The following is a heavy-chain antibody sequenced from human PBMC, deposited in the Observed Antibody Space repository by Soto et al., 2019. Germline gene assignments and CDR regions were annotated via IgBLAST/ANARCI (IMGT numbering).Heavy chain of an antibody. Sequence: SETLSLTCTVSGGSISSYYWSWIRQPPGKGLEWIGYIYYSGSTNYNPSLKSRVTISVDTSKNQFSLKLSSVTAADTAVYYCAREVTPCGEKRCGAAPALGNWFDPWGQGTLVTVSS. CDR3: AREVTPCGEKRCGAAPALGNWFDP. J-gene: IGHJ5*02. CDR1: GGSISSYY. V-gene: IGHV4-59*01. D-gene: IGHD6-13*01. CDR2: IYYSGST.